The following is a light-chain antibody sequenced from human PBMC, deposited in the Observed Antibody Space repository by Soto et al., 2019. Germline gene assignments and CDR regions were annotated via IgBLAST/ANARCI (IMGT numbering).Light chain of an antibody. CDR2: WAS. Sequence: DIVMTQSPDSLAVSLGERATINCKSSQSVLYSSNNKHYLAWYQQKPGNPPKLLIYWASTRESGVPDRFSGSGYGTDFTLTISSLQAEDVAVYYCQQYYSTPYTFGQGTKLEIK. J-gene: IGKJ2*01. V-gene: IGKV4-1*01. CDR1: QSVLYSSNNKHY. CDR3: QQYYSTPYT.